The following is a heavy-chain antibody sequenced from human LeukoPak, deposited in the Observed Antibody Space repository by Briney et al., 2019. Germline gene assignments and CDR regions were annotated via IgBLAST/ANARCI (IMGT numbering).Heavy chain of an antibody. V-gene: IGHV3-21*01. D-gene: IGHD6-6*01. CDR3: ARDEYSSHLYYYYYMDV. Sequence: PGGSLRLSCAASGFTFSTYSMNWVRQAPGKGLEWVSSISSSSTYIYYADSVKGRFTISRDNAKNSLYLQMNSLRAEDTAVYYCARDEYSSHLYYYYYMDVWGKGTTVTVSS. CDR2: ISSSSTYI. J-gene: IGHJ6*03. CDR1: GFTFSTYS.